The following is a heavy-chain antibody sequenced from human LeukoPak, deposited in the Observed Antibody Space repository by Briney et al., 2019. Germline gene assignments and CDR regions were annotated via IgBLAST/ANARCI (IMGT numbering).Heavy chain of an antibody. CDR2: IKSKTDGGTT. J-gene: IGHJ4*02. V-gene: IGHV3-15*01. Sequence: GGSLRLSCSASGFTFSGYAMHWVRQAPGKGLEWVGRIKSKTDGGTTDYAAPVKGRFTISRDDSKNTLYLQMNSLKTEDTAVYYCLTDYLGGYWGQGTLVTVSS. CDR3: LTDYLGGY. D-gene: IGHD1-26*01. CDR1: GFTFSGYA.